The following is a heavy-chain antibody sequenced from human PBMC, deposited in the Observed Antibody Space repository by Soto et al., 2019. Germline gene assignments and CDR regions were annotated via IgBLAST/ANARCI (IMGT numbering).Heavy chain of an antibody. J-gene: IGHJ3*02. CDR1: GFTFSDYY. V-gene: IGHV3-11*01. Sequence: GGSLRLSCAASGFTFSDYYMSWIRQAPGKGLEWVSYISSSGSTIYYADSVKGRFTISRDNAKNSLYLQMNSLRAEDTAVYYCARDIVVVVAAPEGAFDIWGQGTMVTVSS. CDR2: ISSSGSTI. D-gene: IGHD2-15*01. CDR3: ARDIVVVVAAPEGAFDI.